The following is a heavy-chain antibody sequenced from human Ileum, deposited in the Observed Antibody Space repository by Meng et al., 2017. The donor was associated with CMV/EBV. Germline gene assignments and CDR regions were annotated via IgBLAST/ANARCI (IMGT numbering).Heavy chain of an antibody. D-gene: IGHD6-19*01. Sequence: GESLKISCVASGFPFATFDMSWVRQAPGKGLEWISVIRGSDDTSYYPDSVKGRFTISKDKSKNTLFLQMNSLRVDDTAIYYCVKGGWLDDWAQGTLVTVSS. J-gene: IGHJ4*01. V-gene: IGHV3-23*01. CDR3: VKGGWLDD. CDR1: GFPFATFD. CDR2: IRGSDDTS.